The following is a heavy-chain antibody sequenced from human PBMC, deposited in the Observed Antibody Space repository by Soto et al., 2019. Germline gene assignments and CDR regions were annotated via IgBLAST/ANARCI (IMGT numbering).Heavy chain of an antibody. V-gene: IGHV1-69*01. J-gene: IGHJ3*02. CDR2: IIPNFGTV. CDR1: RGSFSSYA. Sequence: QVQLVQSGAEVKKPGSSMKVSCKASRGSFSSYAINWVRQAPGQGLEWVGGIIPNFGTVKYPQKFQGRVTITADESTSTAYMELSSLRSENTAVYYCARSRITYNRGWPLRDAFEIWGQGSMVSVSS. D-gene: IGHD6-19*01. CDR3: ARSRITYNRGWPLRDAFEI.